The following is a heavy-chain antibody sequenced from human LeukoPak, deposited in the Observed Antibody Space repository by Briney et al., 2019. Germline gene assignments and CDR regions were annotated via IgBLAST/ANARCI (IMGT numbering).Heavy chain of an antibody. CDR1: GFTFSSYG. J-gene: IGHJ5*02. V-gene: IGHV3-33*01. Sequence: GGSLRLSCAASGFTFSSYGMHWVRQAPGKGLEWVAVIWYDGSNKYYADSVKGRFTISRDNSKNTLYLQMNSLRAEDTAVYYCARDVQYYYGSGSYFNWFDAWGQGTLVTVSS. D-gene: IGHD3-10*01. CDR2: IWYDGSNK. CDR3: ARDVQYYYGSGSYFNWFDA.